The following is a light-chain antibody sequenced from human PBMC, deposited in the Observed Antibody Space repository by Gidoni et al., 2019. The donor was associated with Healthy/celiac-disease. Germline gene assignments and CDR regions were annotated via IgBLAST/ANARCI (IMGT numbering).Light chain of an antibody. CDR3: QQYDNPLLT. Sequence: DIQMTQSPSSLSAPVGDRVTITCQASQDINNSLNWYQQKPGKAPKLLIYDASNLESGVPSRFSGSGSGTDFTFTISSLQPEDIATYYCQQYDNPLLTFGGGTKVEIK. CDR2: DAS. CDR1: QDINNS. J-gene: IGKJ4*01. V-gene: IGKV1-33*01.